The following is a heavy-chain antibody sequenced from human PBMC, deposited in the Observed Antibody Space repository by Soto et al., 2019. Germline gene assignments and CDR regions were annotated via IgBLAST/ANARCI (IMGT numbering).Heavy chain of an antibody. Sequence: QLHLVQSGAVVKKPGASVTVSCSASGYPVTAYYMHWVRQAPGRGLEWMGGINPATGAAKYTQTFQGRGTMNRDTSTSTVFMELRGLTSEDTAVFYCARGGGVGVAGSAAFDMWGQGTLVTVSS. CDR3: ARGGGVGVAGSAAFDM. J-gene: IGHJ3*02. V-gene: IGHV1-2*02. CDR1: GYPVTAYY. D-gene: IGHD3-3*01. CDR2: INPATGAA.